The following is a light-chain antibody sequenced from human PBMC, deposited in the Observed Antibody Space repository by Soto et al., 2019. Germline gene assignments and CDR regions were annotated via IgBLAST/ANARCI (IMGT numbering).Light chain of an antibody. CDR1: QSVSSNY. V-gene: IGKV3-20*01. CDR3: QQYGNSVA. J-gene: IGKJ1*01. CDR2: GVS. Sequence: EFVLTKTQGTLSLSPGERATLSCRASQSVSSNYLAWYQQIPGQAPRLLIHGVSSRAAGIPDRFSGSESGTDFTLRISRLEPEDFAVYYCQQYGNSVAFGQGTKVDIK.